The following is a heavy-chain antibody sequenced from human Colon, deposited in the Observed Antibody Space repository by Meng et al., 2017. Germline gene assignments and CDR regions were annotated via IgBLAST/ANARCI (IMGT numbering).Heavy chain of an antibody. Sequence: GESLKISCAASGSTFSQHGMHWVRQAPGKGLEWVTSISSDGNIKYYADSVKGRFSPSRDNSKKTLFLHMSSLRPEDTGLYFCAMDWESCINWFSNWLDPWGQGTLVTVSS. D-gene: IGHD1-20*01. CDR1: GSTFSQHG. J-gene: IGHJ5*02. CDR2: ISSDGNIK. CDR3: AMDWESCINWFSNWLDP. V-gene: IGHV3-30*02.